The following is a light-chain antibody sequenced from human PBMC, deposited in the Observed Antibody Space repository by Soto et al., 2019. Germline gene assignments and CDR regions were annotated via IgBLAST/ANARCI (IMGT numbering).Light chain of an antibody. V-gene: IGLV2-14*01. J-gene: IGLJ2*01. Sequence: QSVLTQPASVSGSPGQSITISCTGTSSDVGGYNYVSWYQQHPGKAPKLMIYEVSNRPSGVSNRFSGSKSGNTASLTISGLQAEDEADYYCSSYTSSSTGVVFGGGTKVTVL. CDR3: SSYTSSSTGVV. CDR1: SSDVGGYNY. CDR2: EVS.